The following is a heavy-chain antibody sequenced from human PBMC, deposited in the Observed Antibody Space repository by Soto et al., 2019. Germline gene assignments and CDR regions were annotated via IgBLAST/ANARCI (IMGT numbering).Heavy chain of an antibody. CDR1: GGSISSGGYY. V-gene: IGHV4-31*03. CDR3: ARAKVTMVRGSPADNWFDP. D-gene: IGHD3-10*01. CDR2: IYYSGST. Sequence: QVQLQESGPGLVKPSQTLSLTCTVSGGSISSGGYYWSWIRQHPGKGLEWLGYIYYSGSTYYNPSLKSRVTISVDTSKNQFSLKLSSVTAADTAVYYCARAKVTMVRGSPADNWFDPWGQGTLVTVSS. J-gene: IGHJ5*02.